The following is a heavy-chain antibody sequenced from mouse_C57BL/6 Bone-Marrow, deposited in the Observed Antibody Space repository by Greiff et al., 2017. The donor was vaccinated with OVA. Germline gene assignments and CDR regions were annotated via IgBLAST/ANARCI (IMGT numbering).Heavy chain of an antibody. CDR3: AKPEAYYSNFTLYYYAMDY. CDR1: GFSLTSYG. D-gene: IGHD2-5*01. Sequence: VHLVESGPGLVAPSQSLSITCTVSGFSLTSYGVSWVRQPPGKGLEWLGVIWGDGSTNYHSALISRLSISKDNSKSQVFLKLNSLQTDDTATYYCAKPEAYYSNFTLYYYAMDYWGQGTSVTVSS. J-gene: IGHJ4*01. CDR2: IWGDGST. V-gene: IGHV2-3*01.